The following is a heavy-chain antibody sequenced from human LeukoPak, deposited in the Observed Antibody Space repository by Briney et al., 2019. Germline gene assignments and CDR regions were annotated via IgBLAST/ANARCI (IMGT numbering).Heavy chain of an antibody. D-gene: IGHD3-22*01. CDR2: IVVGSGNT. J-gene: IGHJ4*02. Sequence: SVKVSCKASGYTFTSSAMQWVRQARGQRLEWIGWIVVGSGNTNYAQKFQERVTITRDMSTSTAYMELSSLRSEDTAVYYCAAVGSSGYRQRTFDYWGQGTLVTVSS. CDR1: GYTFTSSA. V-gene: IGHV1-58*02. CDR3: AAVGSSGYRQRTFDY.